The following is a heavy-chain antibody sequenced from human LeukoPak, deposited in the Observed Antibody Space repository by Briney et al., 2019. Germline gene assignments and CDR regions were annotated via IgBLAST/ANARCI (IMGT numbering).Heavy chain of an antibody. V-gene: IGHV3-23*01. CDR2: ISGSGGST. D-gene: IGHD2-2*01. CDR1: GFTFSSYG. Sequence: GGTLRLSCAASGFTFSSYGMSWVRQAPGKGLEWVSAISGSGGSTYYADSVKGRFTISRDNSKNTLYLQMNSLRAEDTAVYYCAKKGPAAMEGDYWGQGTLVTVSS. J-gene: IGHJ4*02. CDR3: AKKGPAAMEGDY.